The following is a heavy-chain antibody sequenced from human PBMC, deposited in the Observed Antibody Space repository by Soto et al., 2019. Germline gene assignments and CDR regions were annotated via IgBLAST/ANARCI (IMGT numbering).Heavy chain of an antibody. CDR1: GFTFSTYA. CDR2: ISGSGGST. J-gene: IGHJ4*02. V-gene: IGHV3-23*01. Sequence: GGSLRLSCAASGFTFSTYAMSWVRQAPGKGLEWVSAISGSGGSTYYADSVKGRFTISRDNSKNTLNQQMNSLRAEDTAVYYCAKVRGGTYGAPFDYWGQGTLVTVSS. D-gene: IGHD1-26*01. CDR3: AKVRGGTYGAPFDY.